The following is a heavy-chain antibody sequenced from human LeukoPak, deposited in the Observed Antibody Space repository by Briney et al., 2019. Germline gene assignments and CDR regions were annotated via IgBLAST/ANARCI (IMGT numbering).Heavy chain of an antibody. Sequence: GGSLRLSCAASGFTFSSYAMHWVRQAPGKGLEWVAVISYDGSNKYYADSVKGRFTISRDNSKNTLYLQMNSLRAEDTAVYYCARGDYVWGSYRYTGRNYYFDYWGQGTLVTVSS. D-gene: IGHD3-16*02. CDR3: ARGDYVWGSYRYTGRNYYFDY. J-gene: IGHJ4*02. V-gene: IGHV3-30-3*01. CDR1: GFTFSSYA. CDR2: ISYDGSNK.